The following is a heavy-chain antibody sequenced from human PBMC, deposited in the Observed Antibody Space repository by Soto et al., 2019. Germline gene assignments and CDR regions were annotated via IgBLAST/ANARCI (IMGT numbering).Heavy chain of an antibody. CDR3: AAGSGYYFHYYYYGMDV. Sequence: SVKVSCKASGYTFTSSAVQWVRQARGQRLEWIGWIVVGSGNTNYAQKFQERVTITRDMSTSTAYMELSSLRSEDTAVYYCAAGSGYYFHYYYYGMDVWGQGTTVTVSS. D-gene: IGHD3-3*01. J-gene: IGHJ6*02. V-gene: IGHV1-58*01. CDR1: GYTFTSSA. CDR2: IVVGSGNT.